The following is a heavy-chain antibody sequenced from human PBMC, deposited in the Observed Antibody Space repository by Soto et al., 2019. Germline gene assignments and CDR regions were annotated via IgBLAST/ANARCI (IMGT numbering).Heavy chain of an antibody. CDR2: MYNSGST. V-gene: IGHV4-59*08. J-gene: IGHJ4*02. CDR1: GGSISSYY. CDR3: ASMGYHYGSGSYPLDY. Sequence: QVQLQESGPGLVKPSETLSLTCTVSGGSISSYYWTWIRQPPGKGLEWIGFMYNSGSTHYNPSLKSRVTISLDTSKNQLSLNLRSVTAADTAVYYCASMGYHYGSGSYPLDYWGPGTLVTVSS. D-gene: IGHD3-10*01.